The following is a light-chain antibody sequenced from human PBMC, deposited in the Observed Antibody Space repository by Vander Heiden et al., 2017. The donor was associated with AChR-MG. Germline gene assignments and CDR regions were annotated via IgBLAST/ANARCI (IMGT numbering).Light chain of an antibody. CDR3: QSYDSSLSGWG. V-gene: IGLV1-40*01. CDR2: GNS. J-gene: IGLJ3*02. Sequence: QSVLPQPPSVSVAPGQRVTISCTGSSSNIGAGYDVHWYQQLPGTAPKLLIYGNSNRPSGVPDRFSGSKSGTSAALAITGLQAEDEADYYCQSYDSSLSGWGLGGGTKLT. CDR1: SSNIGAGYD.